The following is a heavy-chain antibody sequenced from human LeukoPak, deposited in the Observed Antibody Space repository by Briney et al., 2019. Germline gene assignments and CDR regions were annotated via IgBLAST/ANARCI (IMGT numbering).Heavy chain of an antibody. CDR3: VRLHDSVWGRDRESYFDY. CDR1: GGSISSYY. V-gene: IGHV4-59*08. J-gene: IGHJ4*02. Sequence: SETLSLTCTVSGGSISSYYWSWIRQPPGKGLEWIGYIYYSGSTNYNPSLKSRVTISVDTSKNQFSLKLSSVTAADTAVYYCVRLHDSVWGRDRESYFDYWGQGTLVTVSS. D-gene: IGHD3-16*02. CDR2: IYYSGST.